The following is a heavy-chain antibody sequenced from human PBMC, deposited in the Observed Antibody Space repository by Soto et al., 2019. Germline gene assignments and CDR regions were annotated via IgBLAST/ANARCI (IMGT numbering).Heavy chain of an antibody. J-gene: IGHJ4*02. D-gene: IGHD1-26*01. V-gene: IGHV1-2*04. CDR1: GYTFTGYY. CDR3: ARAVSGSYPAFDY. Sequence: QVQLVQSGAEVKKPGASVKVSCKASGYTFTGYYMHWVRQAPGQGLEWMGWINPNSGGTNYAQKFQGWVTMTRDTYISTAYMELSRLRSDDTAVYYCARAVSGSYPAFDYWGQGTLVTVSS. CDR2: INPNSGGT.